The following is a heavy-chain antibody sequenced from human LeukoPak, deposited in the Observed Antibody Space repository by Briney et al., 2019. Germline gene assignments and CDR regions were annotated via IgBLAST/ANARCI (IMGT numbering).Heavy chain of an antibody. CDR3: ARDPRSGSDAFDI. J-gene: IGHJ3*02. Sequence: GGSLRLSCAASGFTFSSYSMNWVRQAPGKGLEWVSSISSSSNYIYYADSVKGRFTISRDNAKNSLYLQMNSLRAEDTAVYYCARDPRSGSDAFDIWGQGTMVTVSS. V-gene: IGHV3-21*01. CDR2: ISSSSNYI. D-gene: IGHD3-10*01. CDR1: GFTFSSYS.